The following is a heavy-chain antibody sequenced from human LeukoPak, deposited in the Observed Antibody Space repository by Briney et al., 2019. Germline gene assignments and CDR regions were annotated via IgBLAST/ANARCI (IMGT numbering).Heavy chain of an antibody. V-gene: IGHV4-59*01. CDR1: GGSISSYY. CDR3: ARCYCSSTSCYPEYFQH. CDR2: IYYSGST. Sequence: SETLSLTCTVSGGSISSYYWSWIRQPPGKGLEWIGYIYYSGSTNYNPFLKSRVTISVDTSKNQFSPKLSSVTAADTAVYYCARCYCSSTSCYPEYFQHWGQGTLVTVSS. D-gene: IGHD2-2*01. J-gene: IGHJ1*01.